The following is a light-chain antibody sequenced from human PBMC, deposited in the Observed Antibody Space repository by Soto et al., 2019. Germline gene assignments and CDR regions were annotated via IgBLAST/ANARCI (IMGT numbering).Light chain of an antibody. CDR2: GAS. J-gene: IGKJ1*01. CDR1: QSVSAN. CDR3: QQYDNWPRT. V-gene: IGKV3-15*01. Sequence: DIVMTQSPATLSVSPGERATLPCRASQSVSANLAWYQQKPGQAPRLLIYGASTRATGIPARFSGSGSGTEFTLTISSLQSEDVAVYYCQQYDNWPRTFGQGTKVDIK.